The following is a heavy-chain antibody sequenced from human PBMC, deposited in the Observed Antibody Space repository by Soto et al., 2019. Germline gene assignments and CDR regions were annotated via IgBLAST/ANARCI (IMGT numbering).Heavy chain of an antibody. V-gene: IGHV3-21*01. Sequence: PGGSLRLSCAASGFIFSSHTMNWVRQAPGKGLEWVSSMSSTSTYTYYADSVRGRFTISRDNAKNSLYLQMNSLRAEDTAVYYCARTCSGGTCSFDYWGQGTLVTVSS. D-gene: IGHD2-15*01. CDR3: ARTCSGGTCSFDY. CDR2: MSSTSTYT. J-gene: IGHJ4*02. CDR1: GFIFSSHT.